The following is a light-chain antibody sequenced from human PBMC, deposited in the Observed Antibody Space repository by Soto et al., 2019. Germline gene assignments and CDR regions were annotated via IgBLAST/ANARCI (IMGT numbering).Light chain of an antibody. Sequence: QSVLTQPPSVSGSPGQRVTISCTGSSSNIGAGYYVHWYQQLPGTAPKLLIYGNSNRPSGVPDRFSGSKSGTSASLAITGLQAEDEADDYCQSYDSSLSGSVFGGGTKLTVL. CDR3: QSYDSSLSGSV. CDR1: SSNIGAGYY. CDR2: GNS. V-gene: IGLV1-40*01. J-gene: IGLJ3*02.